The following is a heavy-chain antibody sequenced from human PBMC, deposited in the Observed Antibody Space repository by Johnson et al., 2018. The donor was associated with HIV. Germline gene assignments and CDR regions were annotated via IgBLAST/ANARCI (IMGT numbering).Heavy chain of an antibody. J-gene: IGHJ3*02. CDR3: VCLRAWTCDI. CDR1: GFTFSNYA. Sequence: VQLVESGGGLVQPGGSLRLSCAASGFTFSNYAMSWVRQAPGKGLEWVSSISGSGGSKYYADSAKGRFTISRDNSKNTLYLQMHSLRAEDTAVYYCVCLRAWTCDIWGQGTMVTVSS. D-gene: IGHD3-10*01. V-gene: IGHV3-23*04. CDR2: ISGSGGSK.